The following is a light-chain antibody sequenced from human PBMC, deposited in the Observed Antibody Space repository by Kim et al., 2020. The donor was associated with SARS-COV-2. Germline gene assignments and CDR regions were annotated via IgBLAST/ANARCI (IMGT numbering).Light chain of an antibody. CDR2: TAS. Sequence: DNQMTQSPSSLSASVGDTVTITCRASQSISTDLNWYKHKAGKAPKPLIYTASTLQSGVPSRFSGSGSGTEFTLTITSLQPEDFATYYCQQTYSIPPWTFGQGTKVDIK. CDR1: QSISTD. J-gene: IGKJ1*01. CDR3: QQTYSIPPWT. V-gene: IGKV1-39*01.